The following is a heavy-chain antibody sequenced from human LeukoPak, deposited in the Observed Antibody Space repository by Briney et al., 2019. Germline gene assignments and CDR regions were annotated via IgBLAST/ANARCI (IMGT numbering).Heavy chain of an antibody. CDR3: AREAYSYCTNGVRPHGMDV. CDR2: INWNGGST. V-gene: IGHV3-20*04. D-gene: IGHD2-8*01. Sequence: PGGSLRLSCAASGFTFNDYGLSWVRQAPGKGLEWVSDINWNGGSTGYADSVKGRFTISRDNAKNSLYLQMNSLRAEDTALYYCAREAYSYCTNGVRPHGMDVWGQGTTVTVSS. J-gene: IGHJ6*02. CDR1: GFTFNDYG.